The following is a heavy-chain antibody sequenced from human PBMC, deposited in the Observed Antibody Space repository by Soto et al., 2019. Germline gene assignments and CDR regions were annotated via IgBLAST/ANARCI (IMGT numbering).Heavy chain of an antibody. D-gene: IGHD3-10*01. V-gene: IGHV4-4*02. Sequence: SETLSLTCAVSGGSISTSNWWSWVRQPPGKGLEWIGEVYHSGSTNYNPSFKSRVAMSVDKSKNQFSLKLNSVTAADTALYYCARRGITMVRGNKVNRTYYFDYWGQGTRVTVSS. CDR3: ARRGITMVRGNKVNRTYYFDY. J-gene: IGHJ4*02. CDR1: GGSISTSNW. CDR2: VYHSGST.